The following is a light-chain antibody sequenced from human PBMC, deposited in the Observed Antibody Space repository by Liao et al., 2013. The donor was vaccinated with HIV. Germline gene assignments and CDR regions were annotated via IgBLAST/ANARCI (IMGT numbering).Light chain of an antibody. CDR2: YDS. J-gene: IGLJ1*01. V-gene: IGLV3-21*01. Sequence: SYVLTQPPSVSVAPGKTARITCGGNDIGSKSVHWYQQKPGQAPVLVMYYDSDRPSGVPGRFSGSNSENTATLTISGTQTMDEADYYCQAWDSSTAYVFGSGTKLAVL. CDR3: QAWDSSTAYV. CDR1: DIGSKS.